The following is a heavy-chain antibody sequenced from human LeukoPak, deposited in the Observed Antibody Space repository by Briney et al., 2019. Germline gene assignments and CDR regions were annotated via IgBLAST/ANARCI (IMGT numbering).Heavy chain of an antibody. CDR2: ISWNSGSI. V-gene: IGHV3-9*01. J-gene: IGHJ6*02. CDR1: GFTFDDYA. Sequence: PGGSLRLSCAASGFTFDDYAMHWVRQAPGKGLEWVSGISWNSGSIGYADSVKGRFTISRDNAKNSLYLQMNSLRAEDTALYYCAKDILADSYGMDVWGQGTTVTVSS. CDR3: AKDILADSYGMDV.